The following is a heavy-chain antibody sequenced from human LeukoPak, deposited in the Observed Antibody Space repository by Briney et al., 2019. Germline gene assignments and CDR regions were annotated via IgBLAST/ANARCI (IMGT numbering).Heavy chain of an antibody. J-gene: IGHJ3*01. V-gene: IGHV3-74*01. D-gene: IGHD2-8*01. CDR3: ANRGTKWLPPPTDAFDV. CDR1: GFTLSSYW. Sequence: GGSLRLSCAASGFTLSSYWMHWVRQAPGKGLVWVSRINGDGRITTYADSVKGRFTISRDTAKNTLYLQMNSLRVDDTAIYYCANRGTKWLPPPTDAFDVWGQGTMVTVSS. CDR2: INGDGRIT.